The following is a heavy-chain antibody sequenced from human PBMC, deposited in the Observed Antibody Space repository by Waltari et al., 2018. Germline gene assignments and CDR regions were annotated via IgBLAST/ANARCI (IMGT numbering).Heavy chain of an antibody. CDR1: GFTVSSNY. Sequence: EVQLVETGGGLIQPGGSLRLSCAASGFTVSSNYMSWVRQAPGKGLEWVAVIYGGGSTYYADSVKCRLTISRDNAKNTLYLQMNSLRAEDTAVYYCALRPGIKNHYFDYWGQGTLVTVSS. CDR3: ALRPGIKNHYFDY. D-gene: IGHD3-10*01. J-gene: IGHJ4*02. V-gene: IGHV3-53*02. CDR2: IYGGGST.